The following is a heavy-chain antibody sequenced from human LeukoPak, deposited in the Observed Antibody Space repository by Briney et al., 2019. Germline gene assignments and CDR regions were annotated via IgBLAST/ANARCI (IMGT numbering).Heavy chain of an antibody. V-gene: IGHV3-7*03. CDR1: GFTVSSNY. CDR2: IKEDGSAK. CDR3: ARLGIITAAGSNDY. Sequence: GGSLRLSCAASGFTVSSNYMSWVRQAPGKGLEWVANIKEDGSAKYYVDSVKGRFTISRDNAKNSLYLQMNSLRAEDTAVYYCARLGIITAAGSNDYWGQGTLVTVSS. D-gene: IGHD6-13*01. J-gene: IGHJ4*02.